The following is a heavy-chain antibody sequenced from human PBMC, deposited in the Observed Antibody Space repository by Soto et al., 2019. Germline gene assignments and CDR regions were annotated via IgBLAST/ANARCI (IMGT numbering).Heavy chain of an antibody. D-gene: IGHD3-22*01. CDR1: GFTFRSCA. Sequence: GGSLRLSSAASGFTFRSCAMGWVRQAPGKGLEWVSDIIDSGGSTYYADSVKGRFTISRHNSKNTLYLQMNSLRAEDTAIYYCARDPYYDSSGYLASNGMDVWGQGTTVTVSS. J-gene: IGHJ6*02. V-gene: IGHV3-23*01. CDR3: ARDPYYDSSGYLASNGMDV. CDR2: IIDSGGST.